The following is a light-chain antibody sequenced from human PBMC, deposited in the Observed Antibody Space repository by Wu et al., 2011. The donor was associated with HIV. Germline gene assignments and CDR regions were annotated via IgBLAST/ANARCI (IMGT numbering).Light chain of an antibody. CDR1: QSVSNY. J-gene: IGKJ1*01. V-gene: IGKV3-11*01. Sequence: EIVLTQSPATLSLSPGERATLSCRASQSVSNYLAWYQHKPGQTPRLLIYDASNRATGVPDRFSGSGSGTDFTLTISRLEPEDFATYYCQQYHSYSTLGQGTRV. CDR3: QQYHSYST. CDR2: DAS.